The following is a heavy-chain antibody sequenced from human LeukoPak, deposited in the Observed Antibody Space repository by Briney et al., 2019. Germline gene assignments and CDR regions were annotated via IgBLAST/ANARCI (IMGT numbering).Heavy chain of an antibody. V-gene: IGHV3-23*01. CDR2: ITGSVGST. CDR3: AKCRGGVVGSWYFDF. Sequence: GGSLRLSCAASGFSFSSYAMSWVRQAPDKGLEWVSAITGSVGSTYYANSVKGRFTISRDNSKNTLSLQMDSLRVEDTAVYYCAKCRGGVVGSWYFDFWGRGTLVTVSS. J-gene: IGHJ2*01. D-gene: IGHD3-10*01. CDR1: GFSFSSYA.